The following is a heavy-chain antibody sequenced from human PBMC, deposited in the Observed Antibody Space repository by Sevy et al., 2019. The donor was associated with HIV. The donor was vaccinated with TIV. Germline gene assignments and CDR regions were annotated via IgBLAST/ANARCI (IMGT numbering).Heavy chain of an antibody. V-gene: IGHV1-8*01. CDR1: XXXXXSYD. J-gene: IGHJ3*02. CDR3: ASXXXXXDXXXX. Sequence: ASVKVSCXAXXXXXXSYDXXXVRQATGQGLEWMGWMNPNSGNTGYAQKFQGRVTMTRNTSISTAYMELSSLRSEDTAVYXCASXXXXXDXXXXXGQGTMVTVSS. CDR2: MNPNSGNT.